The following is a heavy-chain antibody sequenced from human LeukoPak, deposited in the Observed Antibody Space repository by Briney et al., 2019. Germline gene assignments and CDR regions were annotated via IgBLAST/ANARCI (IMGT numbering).Heavy chain of an antibody. CDR2: IYHSGST. CDR1: GGSISSGGYY. J-gene: IGHJ4*02. V-gene: IGHV4-30-2*01. Sequence: PSETLSLTCTVSGGSISSGGYYWSWIRQPPGKGREWIGYIYHSGSTYYNPSLKSRVTISVDRSKNQFSLKLSSGTAADTAVYYCAREPRVLMVSTAVIDYWGQGTLVTVSS. D-gene: IGHD2-8*01. CDR3: AREPRVLMVSTAVIDY.